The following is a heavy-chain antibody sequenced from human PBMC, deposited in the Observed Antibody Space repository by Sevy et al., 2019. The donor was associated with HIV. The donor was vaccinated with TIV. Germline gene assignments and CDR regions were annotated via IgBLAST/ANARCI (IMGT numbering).Heavy chain of an antibody. Sequence: GGSLRLSCAASGFTFTNTWMSWVRQAPGKGLEWVGRIKSKTDGGTGDYAAPVKGRFSISKDDSKNTLYLQMNSLKTEDTAVYYCTTGDPYNRYGYMRPYFFDYWGQGTLVTVSS. V-gene: IGHV3-15*01. CDR3: TTGDPYNRYGYMRPYFFDY. CDR1: GFTFTNTW. J-gene: IGHJ4*02. CDR2: IKSKTDGGTG. D-gene: IGHD5-18*01.